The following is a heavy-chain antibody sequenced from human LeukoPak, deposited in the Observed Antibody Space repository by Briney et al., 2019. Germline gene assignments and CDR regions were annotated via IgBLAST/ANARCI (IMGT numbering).Heavy chain of an antibody. CDR2: IYYSGST. Sequence: PSETLSLTCTVSGGSIRNYIWSWIRRPPGKGLEWIGFIYYSGSTNYNPSLKSRVIISVDTSKNQLSLSLGSVTAADTAVYYCTRGEYTSSPYHFGMDVWGQGTTVTVSS. V-gene: IGHV4-59*12. CDR3: TRGEYTSSPYHFGMDV. J-gene: IGHJ6*02. D-gene: IGHD2-2*01. CDR1: GGSIRNYI.